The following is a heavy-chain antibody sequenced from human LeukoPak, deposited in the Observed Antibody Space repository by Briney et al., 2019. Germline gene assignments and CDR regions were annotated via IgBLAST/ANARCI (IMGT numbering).Heavy chain of an antibody. CDR1: GFTFSSYG. CDR2: VSDSGGST. J-gene: IGHJ4*02. CDR3: ARGVRSSGWYKGWDYYFDY. Sequence: GGSLRLSCAASGFTFSSYGMTWVRQAPGKGLEWVSAVSDSGGSTYYADSVRGRFTISRDNSKNTLYLQMNSLRAEDTAVYYCARGVRSSGWYKGWDYYFDYWGQGTLVTVSS. V-gene: IGHV3-23*01. D-gene: IGHD6-19*01.